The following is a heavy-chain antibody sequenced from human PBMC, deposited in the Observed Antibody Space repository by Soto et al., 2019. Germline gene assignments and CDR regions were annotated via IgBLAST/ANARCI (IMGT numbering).Heavy chain of an antibody. D-gene: IGHD6-13*01. CDR1: GFSLSTSGMC. Sequence: SGPTLVNPTQTLTLTCTFSGFSLSTSGMCVSWIRQPPGKALEWLALIDWDDDKYYSTSLKTRLTISKDTSKNQVVLTMTNMDPVDTATYYCARIQGAAAGEDYYYYGMDVWGQGTTVTVSS. CDR3: ARIQGAAAGEDYYYYGMDV. CDR2: IDWDDDK. J-gene: IGHJ6*02. V-gene: IGHV2-70*01.